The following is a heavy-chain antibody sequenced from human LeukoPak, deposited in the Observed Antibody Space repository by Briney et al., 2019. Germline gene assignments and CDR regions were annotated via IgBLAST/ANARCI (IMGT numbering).Heavy chain of an antibody. V-gene: IGHV3-48*03. CDR3: ARGMWVVRGVIHDY. CDR2: ISSSGSTI. D-gene: IGHD3-10*01. CDR1: GFTFSSYE. J-gene: IGHJ4*02. Sequence: PGGSLRLSCAASGFTFSSYEMNWVRQAPGKGLEWVSYISSSGSTIYYADSVKGRFTISRDNAKNSLYLQMNSLRAEDTAVYYCARGMWVVRGVIHDYWGQGTLVTVSS.